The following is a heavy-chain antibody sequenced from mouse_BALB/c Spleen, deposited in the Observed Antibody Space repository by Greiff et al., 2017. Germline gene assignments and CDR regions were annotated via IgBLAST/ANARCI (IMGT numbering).Heavy chain of an antibody. CDR2: IDPENGDT. D-gene: IGHD2-1*01. Sequence: EVKLQESGAELVRSGASVKLSCTASGFNIKDYYMHWVKRRPEQGLEWIGWIDPENGDTEYAPKFQGKASITADTSSNTAYLQLSSLTSEDTAVYYCARGGNYGFAYWGQGTLVTVSA. J-gene: IGHJ3*01. CDR3: ARGGNYGFAY. CDR1: GFNIKDYY. V-gene: IGHV14-4*02.